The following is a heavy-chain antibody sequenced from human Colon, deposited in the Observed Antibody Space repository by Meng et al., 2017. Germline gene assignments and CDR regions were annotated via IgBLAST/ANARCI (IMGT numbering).Heavy chain of an antibody. D-gene: IGHD5-12*01. Sequence: QVQLQQWGAVLCEPSESLSLTCAVYGGSFIGYYWSWIRQPPGKGLEWIGEINHSGSTNYNPSLKSRVTISVDTSKNQFSLKLSSVTAADTAVYYCARGRYSGYLPWGQGTLVTVPS. CDR1: GGSFIGYY. J-gene: IGHJ5*02. V-gene: IGHV4-34*01. CDR2: INHSGST. CDR3: ARGRYSGYLP.